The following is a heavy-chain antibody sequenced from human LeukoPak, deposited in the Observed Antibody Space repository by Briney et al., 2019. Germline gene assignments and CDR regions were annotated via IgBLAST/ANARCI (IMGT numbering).Heavy chain of an antibody. V-gene: IGHV3-64D*09. CDR2: ISSNGGST. Sequence: GGSLRLSCSASGFTFSSYAMDWVRQAPGKGLEYVSAISSNGGSTYYADSVKGRFTISRDNSKNTLYLQMSSLRAEDTAVYYCVKGLDYYDSSGYSQTIDYWGQGTLVTVSS. J-gene: IGHJ4*02. D-gene: IGHD3-22*01. CDR3: VKGLDYYDSSGYSQTIDY. CDR1: GFTFSSYA.